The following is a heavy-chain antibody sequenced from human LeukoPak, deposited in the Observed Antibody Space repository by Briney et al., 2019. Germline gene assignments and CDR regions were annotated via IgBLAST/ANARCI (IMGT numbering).Heavy chain of an antibody. J-gene: IGHJ5*02. D-gene: IGHD2-2*01. Sequence: GGSLTLSCAASGFTLSSYAMSWVRQSPGKGLVWVSAISGSGGSTYYATSVQGRFTISRDNSKNTLYLQMNSLRAEDTAVYYCAKDGHCSSTSCYPHWFDPWSERTLVTVSS. V-gene: IGHV3-23*01. CDR2: ISGSGGST. CDR3: AKDGHCSSTSCYPHWFDP. CDR1: GFTLSSYA.